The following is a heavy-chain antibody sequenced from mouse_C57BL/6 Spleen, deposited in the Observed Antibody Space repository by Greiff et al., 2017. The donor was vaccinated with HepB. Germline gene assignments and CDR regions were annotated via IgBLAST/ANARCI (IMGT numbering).Heavy chain of an antibody. CDR3: ARELGGNYYAMDD. D-gene: IGHD4-1*01. J-gene: IGHJ4*01. CDR2: IYPGSGST. CDR1: GYTFTSYW. Sequence: QVQLQQPGAELVKPGASVKMSCKASGYTFTSYWITWVKQRPGQGLEWIGDIYPGSGSTNYNEKFKSKATLTVDTSSSTAYMQLSSLTSEDSAVYYCARELGGNYYAMDDWGQGTSVTVSS. V-gene: IGHV1-55*01.